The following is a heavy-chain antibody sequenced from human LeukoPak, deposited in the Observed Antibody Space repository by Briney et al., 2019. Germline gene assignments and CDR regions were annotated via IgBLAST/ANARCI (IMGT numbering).Heavy chain of an antibody. J-gene: IGHJ6*03. Sequence: GGSLRLSCAASGFTFSSYEMNWVRQAPGKGLEWVSYISSSGSTTYYADSVKGRFTISRDTAKNSLYLQMNSLRAEDTAVYYCARSYLPGYSSASSYYYYYIDVWGKGTTVAVSS. CDR2: ISSSGSTT. D-gene: IGHD6-19*01. V-gene: IGHV3-48*03. CDR1: GFTFSSYE. CDR3: ARSYLPGYSSASSYYYYYIDV.